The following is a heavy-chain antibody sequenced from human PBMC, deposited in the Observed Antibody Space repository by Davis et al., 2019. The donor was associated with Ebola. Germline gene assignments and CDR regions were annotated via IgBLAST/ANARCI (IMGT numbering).Heavy chain of an antibody. CDR1: GFTVSSNY. CDR2: IYSGGST. J-gene: IGHJ4*02. Sequence: PGGSLRLSCAASGFTVSSNYMSWVRQAPGKGLEWVSVIYSGGSTYYADSVKGRFTISRDNSKNTLYLQMNSLRAEDTAVYYCARDARGGEFDYWGQGTLVTVSS. V-gene: IGHV3-66*01. CDR3: ARDARGGEFDY. D-gene: IGHD3-10*01.